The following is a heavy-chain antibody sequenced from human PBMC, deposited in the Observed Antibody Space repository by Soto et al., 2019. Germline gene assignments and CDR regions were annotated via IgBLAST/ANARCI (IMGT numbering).Heavy chain of an antibody. V-gene: IGHV1-18*01. CDR3: AKDCSSTSCYDY. J-gene: IGHJ4*02. CDR1: GYTFTSYG. Sequence: ASVKVSCKASGYTFTSYGIRWVRQAPGQGLEWMGWISAYNGNTNYAQKLQGRVTMTTDTSTSTAYMELRSLRSDDTAVYYCAKDCSSTSCYDYWGQGTLVTVSS. CDR2: ISAYNGNT. D-gene: IGHD2-2*01.